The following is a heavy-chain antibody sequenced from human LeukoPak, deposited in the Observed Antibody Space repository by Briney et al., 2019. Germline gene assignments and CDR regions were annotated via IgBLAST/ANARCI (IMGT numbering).Heavy chain of an antibody. D-gene: IGHD5-18*01. V-gene: IGHV5-51*01. CDR2: IYPGDSDT. CDR3: ARRGEAMDPFDY. Sequence: GESLKISCKGSGYRFNAYWIALVRQMPGKGLEWMGIIYPGDSDTRYSPSFQGQVTISADKSINTAYLQWSSLKASDTAIYYCARRGEAMDPFDYWGQGTQVTVSS. J-gene: IGHJ4*02. CDR1: GYRFNAYW.